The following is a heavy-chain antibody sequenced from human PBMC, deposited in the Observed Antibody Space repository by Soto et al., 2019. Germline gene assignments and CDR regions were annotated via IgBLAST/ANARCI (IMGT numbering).Heavy chain of an antibody. D-gene: IGHD3-10*01. J-gene: IGHJ6*02. Sequence: QLVQSGGEVKEPGASVQVSCKASGYTFNNYGITWVRQAPGQGLEWLGWISVYNGNKNYAKKVHGRVSMPADTSTSTPHMELRSLQSDDTAVYFCARVAITLIRGLKVDFYSMDVWGQGTTVTVSS. CDR3: ARVAITLIRGLKVDFYSMDV. CDR1: GYTFNNYG. CDR2: ISVYNGNK. V-gene: IGHV1-18*01.